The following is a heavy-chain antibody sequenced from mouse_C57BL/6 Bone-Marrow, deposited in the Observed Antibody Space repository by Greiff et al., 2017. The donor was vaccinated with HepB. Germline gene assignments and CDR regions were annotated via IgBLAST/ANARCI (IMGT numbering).Heavy chain of an antibody. D-gene: IGHD1-1*01. Sequence: VQLQQSGAELVKPGASVKMSCKASGYTFTSYWITWVKQRPGQGLEWIGDIYPGSGSTNYNEKFKSKATLTVDTSSSTAYMQLSSLTSEDSAVYYCAREDYYGSSYEGLAYWGQGTLVTVSA. J-gene: IGHJ3*01. CDR1: GYTFTSYW. CDR2: IYPGSGST. CDR3: AREDYYGSSYEGLAY. V-gene: IGHV1-55*01.